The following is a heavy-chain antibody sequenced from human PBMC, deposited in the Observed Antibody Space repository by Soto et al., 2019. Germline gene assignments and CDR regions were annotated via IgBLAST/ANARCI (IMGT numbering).Heavy chain of an antibody. CDR1: GFTFSSYG. Sequence: QVQLVESGGGVVQPGKSLRLSCAASGFTFSSYGMHWVRQAPGKGLEWVAIIWYDGSNQYYAESVKGRFTITRDNSNNQLYVQTTRLRAEATAVYYCARDLSWLVGVGAASSASGGMEVWGQGNTVTVSS. D-gene: IGHD1-26*01. CDR3: ARDLSWLVGVGAASSASGGMEV. V-gene: IGHV3-33*01. CDR2: IWYDGSNQ. J-gene: IGHJ6*02.